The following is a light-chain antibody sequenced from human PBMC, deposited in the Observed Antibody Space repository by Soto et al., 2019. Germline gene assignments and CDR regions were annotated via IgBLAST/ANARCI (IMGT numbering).Light chain of an antibody. J-gene: IGLJ1*01. Sequence: QFVLTQSPSASGTPGQRVTISCYGSSSNIGSYPVYWYQQLPGTAPKLLINSDGQRPSGAPDRFSASKSGTSASLAISGLRSEDEADYYCAAWDASLSGHVFGAGTKVTVL. V-gene: IGLV1-47*02. CDR2: SDG. CDR3: AAWDASLSGHV. CDR1: SSNIGSYP.